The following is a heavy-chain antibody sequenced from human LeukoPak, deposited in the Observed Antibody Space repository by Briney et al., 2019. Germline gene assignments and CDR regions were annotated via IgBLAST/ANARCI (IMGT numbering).Heavy chain of an antibody. CDR1: GFTFDDYA. Sequence: GGSLRLSCAASGFTFDDYAMHWVRQAPGKGLEWVSLISGDGGSTYYAGSVKGRFTISRDNSKNSLYLQMNSLRTEDTALYYCAKGGRFLGMYSSSWYGDYYYYGMDVWGQGTTVTVSS. D-gene: IGHD6-13*01. CDR2: ISGDGGST. CDR3: AKGGRFLGMYSSSWYGDYYYYGMDV. V-gene: IGHV3-43*02. J-gene: IGHJ6*02.